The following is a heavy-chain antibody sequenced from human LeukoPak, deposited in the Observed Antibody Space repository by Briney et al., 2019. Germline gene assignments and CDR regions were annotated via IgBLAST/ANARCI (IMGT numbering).Heavy chain of an antibody. CDR1: GFTFASFA. J-gene: IGHJ4*02. V-gene: IGHV3-23*01. CDR2: ISGSGGST. CDR3: AKGTTTLVVTKIDY. D-gene: IGHD4-23*01. Sequence: GGSLRLSCAASGFTFASFAMSWVRQAPGKGLEWVSVISGSGGSTYYADSVKGRFTISRDNSKNTLYLQMNSLRAEDTAVYYCAKGTTTLVVTKIDYWGQGTLVTVSS.